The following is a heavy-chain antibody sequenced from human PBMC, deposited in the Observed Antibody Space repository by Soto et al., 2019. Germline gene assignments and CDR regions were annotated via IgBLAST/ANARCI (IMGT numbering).Heavy chain of an antibody. Sequence: ASVKVSCKVSGYTLTELSMHWVRQAPGKGLEWMGGFDPEDGETIYAQKFQGRVTMTEDTSTDTAYMELSSLRSEDTAGYYCATEPVRGVTRQDAFDIWGQGTMVTVSS. D-gene: IGHD3-10*01. CDR1: GYTLTELS. V-gene: IGHV1-24*01. J-gene: IGHJ3*02. CDR2: FDPEDGET. CDR3: ATEPVRGVTRQDAFDI.